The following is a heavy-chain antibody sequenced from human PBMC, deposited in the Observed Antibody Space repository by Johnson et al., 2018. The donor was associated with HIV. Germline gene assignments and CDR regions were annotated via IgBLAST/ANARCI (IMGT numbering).Heavy chain of an antibody. CDR1: GFTFSHYD. Sequence: VHLVESGGGWAQPGGSLRLSCVASGFTFSHYDMHWVRQVTGKGLEWVSAIGTTDDTYYPGSVKCRFTISRADARGSLYLQMNSLRVGDTGVYFCARESLRPKPVSGPGDSSFDIWGQGTVVTVSS. CDR2: IGTTDDT. J-gene: IGHJ3*02. CDR3: ARESLRPKPVSGPGDSSFDI. V-gene: IGHV3-13*01. D-gene: IGHD3-22*01.